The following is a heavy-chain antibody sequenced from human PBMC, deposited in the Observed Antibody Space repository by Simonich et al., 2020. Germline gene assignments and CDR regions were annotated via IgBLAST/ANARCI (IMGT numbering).Heavy chain of an antibody. D-gene: IGHD1-1*01. CDR1: GFTVSSNY. J-gene: IGHJ4*02. CDR3: ARWTATGYYFDY. CDR2: IYSGGST. Sequence: EVQLVESGGGLIQPGGSLRLSCAASGFTVSSNYMSWVRQAPGEGLEWVAFIYSGGSTYYADAGKGRFTISRDNSKNTLYLQINSLRAEDTAVYYCARWTATGYYFDYWGQGTLVTVSS. V-gene: IGHV3-53*01.